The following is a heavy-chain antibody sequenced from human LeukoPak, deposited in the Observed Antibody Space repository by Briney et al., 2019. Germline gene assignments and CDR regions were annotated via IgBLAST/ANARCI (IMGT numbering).Heavy chain of an antibody. Sequence: PSETLSLTCTVSGGSVSSGSYYWSWIRQPPGKGLEWIGYIYYSGSTNYNPSLKSRVTMSVDTSKNQFSLKLSSVTAADTAVYYCARIPFVVVPAAIDYWGQGTLVTVSS. D-gene: IGHD2-2*02. CDR3: ARIPFVVVPAAIDY. V-gene: IGHV4-61*01. J-gene: IGHJ4*02. CDR1: GGSVSSGSYY. CDR2: IYYSGST.